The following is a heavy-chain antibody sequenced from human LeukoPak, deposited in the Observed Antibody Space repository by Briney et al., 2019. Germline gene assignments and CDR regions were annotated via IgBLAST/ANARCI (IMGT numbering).Heavy chain of an antibody. CDR1: GFTFSSYA. CDR2: ISYDGSSK. D-gene: IGHD6-13*01. Sequence: PGGSLRLSCAASGFTFSSYAMHWARQAPGKGLEWVAVISYDGSSKYYADSVKGRFTISRDNSKNTLYLQMNSLRAEDTAVYYCARDSSSSWYGYYYYGMDVWGQGTTVTVSS. CDR3: ARDSSSSWYGYYYYGMDV. J-gene: IGHJ6*02. V-gene: IGHV3-30-3*01.